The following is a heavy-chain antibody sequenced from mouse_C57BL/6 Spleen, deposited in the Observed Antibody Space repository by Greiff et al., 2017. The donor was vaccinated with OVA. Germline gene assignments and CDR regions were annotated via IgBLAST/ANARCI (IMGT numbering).Heavy chain of an antibody. CDR3: STYAASGGFDY. CDR2: INPNNGGT. J-gene: IGHJ2*01. V-gene: IGHV1-26*01. CDR1: GYTFTDYY. Sequence: VQLQQSGPELVKPGASVKISCKASGYTFTDYYMNWVKQSHGKSLEWIGEINPNNGGTSYNQKFKGKATLTVDTSSSPAYKKLRSLTSEDAAVYYCSTYAASGGFDYWGQGTTLTVSS. D-gene: IGHD6-2*01.